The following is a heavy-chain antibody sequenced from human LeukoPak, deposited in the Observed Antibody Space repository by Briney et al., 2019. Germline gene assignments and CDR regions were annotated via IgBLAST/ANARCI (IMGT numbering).Heavy chain of an antibody. CDR1: GFSFSSYA. J-gene: IGHJ4*02. V-gene: IGHV3-23*01. D-gene: IGHD2-2*01. CDR2: ISGSADVT. CDR3: AKDANAYCSSPSCPNYFDY. Sequence: PGGSLRLSCAASGFSFSSYAMTWVRQAPGKGLEWVSDISGSADVTYYADSVKGRFIISRDNSKNTLYLQINSLSAEDTAVYYCAKDANAYCSSPSCPNYFDYWGQGTLVTVSS.